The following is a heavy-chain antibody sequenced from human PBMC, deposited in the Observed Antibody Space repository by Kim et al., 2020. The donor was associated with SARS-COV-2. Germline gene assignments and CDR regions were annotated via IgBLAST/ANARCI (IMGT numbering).Heavy chain of an antibody. D-gene: IGHD1-26*01. J-gene: IGHJ5*02. CDR3: ARKGEDPVGATNYTWFDP. V-gene: IGHV4-39*01. Sequence: KSRVTISVDTSKNQFSLKLSSVTAADTAVYYCARKGEDPVGATNYTWFDPWGQGTLVTVSS.